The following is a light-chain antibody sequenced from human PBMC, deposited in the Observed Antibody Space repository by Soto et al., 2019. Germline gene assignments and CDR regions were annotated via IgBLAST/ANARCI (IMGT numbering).Light chain of an antibody. Sequence: QSALTQPASGSGSPGQSITISCTGTSSDVGGYNYVSWYQQNPGKAPKLMIYDVNNRPSGVSYRFSGSKSGNTASLTISGLQADDEADYYCSSYTSSSTRVFGTGTKLTVL. CDR2: DVN. CDR1: SSDVGGYNY. CDR3: SSYTSSSTRV. J-gene: IGLJ1*01. V-gene: IGLV2-14*01.